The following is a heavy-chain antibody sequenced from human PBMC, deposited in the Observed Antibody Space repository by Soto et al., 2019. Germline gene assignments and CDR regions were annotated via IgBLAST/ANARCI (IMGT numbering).Heavy chain of an antibody. Sequence: SETLSLTCTVSGGSISSGGYYWSWIRQHPGKGLEWIGYIYYSGSTYYNPSLKSRVTISVDTSKNQFSLKLSSVTAADTAVYYCARQVVATDNWFDPWGQGTLVTVST. CDR2: IYYSGST. CDR1: GGSISSGGYY. CDR3: ARQVVATDNWFDP. J-gene: IGHJ5*02. D-gene: IGHD2-15*01. V-gene: IGHV4-31*03.